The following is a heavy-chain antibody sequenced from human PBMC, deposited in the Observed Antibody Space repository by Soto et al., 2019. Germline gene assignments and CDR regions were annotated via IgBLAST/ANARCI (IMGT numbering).Heavy chain of an antibody. V-gene: IGHV3-30-3*01. J-gene: IGHJ4*02. CDR2: ISVDGSNK. D-gene: IGHD2-21*01. CDR3: VRYSSRTVGTCLYLDY. CDR1: KFSFSNYA. Sequence: GSLRLSCEASKFSFSNYAMHWVRQAPGKGLEWVAGISVDGSNKFHADSVKGRFTISRDNSKNTLYLQMNSLRGDDTAVYSCVRYSSRTVGTCLYLDYWGQGALVTVSS.